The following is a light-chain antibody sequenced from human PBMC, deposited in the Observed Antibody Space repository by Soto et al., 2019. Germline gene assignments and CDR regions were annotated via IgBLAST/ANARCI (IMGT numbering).Light chain of an antibody. CDR2: LHSDGSH. CDR3: QTWGTGVWV. V-gene: IGLV4-69*01. Sequence: QSVLTQSPSASASLGASVKLTCTLSSGHSNYDIAWHQQQPEKGPRFLMKLHSDGSHSKGDGIPDRFSGSSSGTERYLTISGLQSEDEADYYCQTWGTGVWVFGGGTKVTVL. CDR1: SGHSNYD. J-gene: IGLJ3*02.